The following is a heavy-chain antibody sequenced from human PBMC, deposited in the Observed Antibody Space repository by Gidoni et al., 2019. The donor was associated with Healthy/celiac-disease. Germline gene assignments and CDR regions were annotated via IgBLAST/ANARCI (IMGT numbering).Heavy chain of an antibody. V-gene: IGHV5-51*01. CDR1: GYSFTSYW. J-gene: IGHJ3*02. D-gene: IGHD5-12*01. CDR2: IYPGDSDT. CDR3: AKGRRHRDGYNYAFDI. Sequence: EVQLVQSGAEVTKPGESLKISCKGSGYSFTSYWIGWVRQMPGKGLEWMGIIYPGDSDTRYSPSFQGQVTISADKSISTAYLQWSSLKASDTAMYYCAKGRRHRDGYNYAFDIWGQGTMVTVSS.